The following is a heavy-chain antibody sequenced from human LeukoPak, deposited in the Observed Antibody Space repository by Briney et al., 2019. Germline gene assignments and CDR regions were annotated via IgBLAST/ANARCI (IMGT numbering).Heavy chain of an antibody. D-gene: IGHD5-24*01. J-gene: IGHJ3*02. CDR3: AREMATITPFGAFDI. V-gene: IGHV1-2*02. CDR1: GYTFTGYY. CDR2: INSNSGGT. Sequence: ASVKVSCKASGYTFTGYYMHWVRQAPGQGLEWMGWINSNSGGTNYAQKFQGRVTMTRDTSISTAFMELSRLRSDDSAVYYCAREMATITPFGAFDIWGQGTMVTVSS.